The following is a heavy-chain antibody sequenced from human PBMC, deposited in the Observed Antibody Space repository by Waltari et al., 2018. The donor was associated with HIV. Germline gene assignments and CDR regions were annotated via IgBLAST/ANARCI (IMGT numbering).Heavy chain of an antibody. Sequence: QAQLVQSGAEVKNPGASVKLSCKASGYSFTSYVIHWMRQAPGQRFEWMGWINTVNGITKFSQNFHGRVSLIRDTSATTAFMELSSLKSDDTAVYYCARYSNYEGGQDLWGQGTLVTVSS. D-gene: IGHD4-4*01. CDR2: INTVNGIT. CDR1: GYSFTSYV. J-gene: IGHJ5*02. CDR3: ARYSNYEGGQDL. V-gene: IGHV1-3*04.